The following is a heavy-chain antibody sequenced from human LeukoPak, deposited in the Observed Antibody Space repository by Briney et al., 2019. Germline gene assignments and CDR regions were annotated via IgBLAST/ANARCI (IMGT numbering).Heavy chain of an antibody. J-gene: IGHJ4*02. CDR1: GFTFSSYG. V-gene: IGHV3-21*01. D-gene: IGHD2-2*01. CDR2: ISSSSSYI. CDR3: AREIVVVPAATGDY. Sequence: GGSLRLSCAASGFTFSSYGMNWVRQAPGKGLEWVSSISSSSSYIYYADSVKGRFTISRDNAKNSLYLQMNSLRAEDTAVYYCAREIVVVPAATGDYWGQGTLVTVSS.